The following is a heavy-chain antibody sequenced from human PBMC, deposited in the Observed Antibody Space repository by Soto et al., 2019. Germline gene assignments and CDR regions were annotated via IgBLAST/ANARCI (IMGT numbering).Heavy chain of an antibody. D-gene: IGHD1-26*01. V-gene: IGHV4-59*01. CDR1: GGSISRSY. CDR2: IFYSGST. J-gene: IGHJ4*02. CDR3: AKDVGGSSDS. Sequence: QVHLQESGPGLVKPSETLSLNCSVSGGSISRSYWSWVRQPPGKGLEWIGYIFYSGSTSYHPSLESRVTISLDTSKNQFSLKLKSVTAADTAVYYCAKDVGGSSDSWGQGTLVNVSS.